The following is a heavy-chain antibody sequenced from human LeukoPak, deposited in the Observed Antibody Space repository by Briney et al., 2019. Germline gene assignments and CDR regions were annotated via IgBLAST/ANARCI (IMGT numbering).Heavy chain of an antibody. J-gene: IGHJ5*02. Sequence: ASVKVSCKASGGTFSSYTISWVRQAPGQGLEWMGRIIPILGIANYAQKFQGRVTITADKSTSTAYMELSSLRSEDTAVYYCARSRGIGLRPNWFDPWGQGTLVTVSS. CDR1: GGTFSSYT. CDR2: IIPILGIA. CDR3: ARSRGIGLRPNWFDP. V-gene: IGHV1-69*02. D-gene: IGHD4-17*01.